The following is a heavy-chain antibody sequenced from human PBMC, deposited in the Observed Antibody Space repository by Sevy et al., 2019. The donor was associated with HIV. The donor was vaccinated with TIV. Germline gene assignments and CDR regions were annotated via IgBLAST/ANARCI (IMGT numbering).Heavy chain of an antibody. V-gene: IGHV3-66*01. CDR1: GFTVSGNY. J-gene: IGHJ6*02. CDR2: IDSGGST. Sequence: QLGGSLRLSCEASGFTVSGNYMAWVRLAPGKGLEWVSLIDSGGSTYYADSVKGRFTISRDNAKNTLYLQMNPLRAEDTAVDFCARDRYYDASGYYYYYYGMDVWGQGTTVTVSS. CDR3: ARDRYYDASGYYYYYYGMDV. D-gene: IGHD3-22*01.